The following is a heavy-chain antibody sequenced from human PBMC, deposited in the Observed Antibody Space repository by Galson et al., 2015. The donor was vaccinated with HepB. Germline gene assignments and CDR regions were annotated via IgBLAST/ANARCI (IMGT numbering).Heavy chain of an antibody. Sequence: SETLSLTCTVSGGSISSSYWNWIRQPPGKGLEWIGYVYYTGSTNYSPSLKSRVTISVDTSKNQFSLKLSSVTAADTAVYYCASLYGDYGSRYYYMDVWAKGPRSPSP. D-gene: IGHD4-17*01. V-gene: IGHV4-59*01. CDR3: ASLYGDYGSRYYYMDV. CDR2: VYYTGST. CDR1: GGSISSSY. J-gene: IGHJ6*03.